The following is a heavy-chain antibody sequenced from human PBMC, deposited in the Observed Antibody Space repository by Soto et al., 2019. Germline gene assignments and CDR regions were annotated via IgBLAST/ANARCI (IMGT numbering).Heavy chain of an antibody. J-gene: IGHJ4*02. CDR3: ARRTGTAPRFDY. D-gene: IGHD1-7*01. Sequence: QVQLVESGGGGVQPGRSLRLSCSASGFTFSDFEMYWVRQAPGKGLDWVSFISYDGSNQYYAGSVKVRFTVTRDNSKNTLFLLMTSLRPEDTAVYFCARRTGTAPRFDYWGQGTLVTVSS. V-gene: IGHV3-30-3*01. CDR2: ISYDGSNQ. CDR1: GFTFSDFE.